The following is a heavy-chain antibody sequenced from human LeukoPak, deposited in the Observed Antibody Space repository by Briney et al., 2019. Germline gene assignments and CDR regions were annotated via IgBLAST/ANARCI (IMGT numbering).Heavy chain of an antibody. Sequence: ASVKVSCKASGGTFSSYTISWVRQAPGQGLEWMGRIIPILGIANYEQKFQGRVTITADKSTSTAYMELSSLRSEDTAVYYCASFYSSSSYFDYWGQGTLVTVSS. V-gene: IGHV1-69*02. CDR3: ASFYSSSSYFDY. D-gene: IGHD6-6*01. J-gene: IGHJ4*02. CDR2: IIPILGIA. CDR1: GGTFSSYT.